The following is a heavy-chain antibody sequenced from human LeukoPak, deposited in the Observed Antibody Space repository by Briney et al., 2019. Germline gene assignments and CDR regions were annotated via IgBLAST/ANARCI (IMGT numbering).Heavy chain of an antibody. Sequence: GGSLRLSCAASGFTVSSNYMSWVRQAPGKGLEWVSVIYSGGSTYYADSVKGRFTISRDNSKNTLYLQMNSLRAEDTAVYYCARAVGSILTGYHFDYWGQGTLVTVSS. CDR3: ARAVGSILTGYHFDY. J-gene: IGHJ4*02. D-gene: IGHD3-9*01. CDR2: IYSGGST. CDR1: GFTVSSNY. V-gene: IGHV3-53*01.